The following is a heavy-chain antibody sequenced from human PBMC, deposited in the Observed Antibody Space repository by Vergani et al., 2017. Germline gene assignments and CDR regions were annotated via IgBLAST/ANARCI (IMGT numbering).Heavy chain of an antibody. D-gene: IGHD3-10*01. Sequence: QVQLQESGPGLVKPSETLSLTCTVSGGSVSSGSYYWSWIRQPPGKGLEWIGYIYYSGSTNYNPSLKSRVTISVDTSKNQFSLKLSSVTAADTAVYYCARLGYYGSGSYSLLYFDYWGQGTLVTVSS. J-gene: IGHJ4*02. CDR2: IYYSGST. CDR1: GGSVSSGSYY. V-gene: IGHV4-61*01. CDR3: ARLGYYGSGSYSLLYFDY.